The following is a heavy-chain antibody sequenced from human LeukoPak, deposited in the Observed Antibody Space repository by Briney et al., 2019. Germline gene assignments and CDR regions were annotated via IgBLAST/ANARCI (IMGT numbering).Heavy chain of an antibody. D-gene: IGHD1-26*01. Sequence: TLTLTCTVSGGSISSGGYYWSWMRQHPGKGLEWIGYIDDSGSTYYNPSLKSRVTISVDTSKNQDSLKLSSVTAADTAVYYCARAVGAPDVGYYYYYMDVWGKGTTVTVSS. CDR1: GGSISSGGYY. CDR2: IDDSGST. V-gene: IGHV4-31*03. J-gene: IGHJ6*03. CDR3: ARAVGAPDVGYYYYYMDV.